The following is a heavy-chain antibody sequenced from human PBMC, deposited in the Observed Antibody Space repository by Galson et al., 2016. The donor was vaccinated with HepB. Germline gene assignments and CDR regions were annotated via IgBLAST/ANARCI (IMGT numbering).Heavy chain of an antibody. CDR1: GASVTGDGYS. D-gene: IGHD3-9*01. V-gene: IGHV4-30-2*01. J-gene: IGHJ4*02. CDR2: IYQNEYN. Sequence: TLSLTCAVSGASVTGDGYSWSWVRQPPGKGLQWIGHIYQNEYNDYNPSLKSRVTMSLDRSQNQFSLRLSSLTAADTAIYFCASEKFDVSTGYFRGFDCWGQGSLATVSS. CDR3: ASEKFDVSTGYFRGFDC.